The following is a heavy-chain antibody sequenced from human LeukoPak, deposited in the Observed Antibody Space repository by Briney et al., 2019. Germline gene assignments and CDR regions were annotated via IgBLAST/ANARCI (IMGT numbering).Heavy chain of an antibody. Sequence: PGRSLILSCAASGFTFSYYAMHWVRQAPGKGLEWVAFISSDGSDKYYADSMKGRFTISRDNSKNTLYLQMTSLRGEDTAMYYCAREGTARDAFDIWGQGTMVTVSS. CDR1: GFTFSYYA. CDR3: AREGTARDAFDI. D-gene: IGHD2-21*02. J-gene: IGHJ3*02. CDR2: ISSDGSDK. V-gene: IGHV3-30-3*01.